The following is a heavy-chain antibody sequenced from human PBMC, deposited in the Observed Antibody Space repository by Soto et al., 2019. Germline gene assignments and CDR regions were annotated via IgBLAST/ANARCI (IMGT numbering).Heavy chain of an antibody. Sequence: VQLMESGGGLVQPGGSLRLSCAASGFTVSSNYMSWVRQAPGKGLEWVSVIYSGGSTYYADSVKGRFTISRHNSKNTLYLQLNSLRAVDTAVYYCAREYCSGGSCYPYFDYWGHVSLVTVSS. CDR2: IYSGGST. CDR3: AREYCSGGSCYPYFDY. J-gene: IGHJ4*01. D-gene: IGHD2-15*01. CDR1: GFTVSSNY. V-gene: IGHV3-53*04.